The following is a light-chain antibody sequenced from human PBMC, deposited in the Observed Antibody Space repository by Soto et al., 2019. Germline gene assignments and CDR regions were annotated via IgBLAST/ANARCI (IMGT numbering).Light chain of an antibody. V-gene: IGKV3-20*01. J-gene: IGKJ1*01. CDR1: QSVSIL. CDR2: GAS. Sequence: EIVLPQSPATLSLSPGERATLSCRASQSVSILLAWYQQKPGQPPRLLIYGASSRATGIPDRFSGSGSGTDFTLTISRLDPEDFAVYYCQQYGSSPLTFGQGTKVDIK. CDR3: QQYGSSPLT.